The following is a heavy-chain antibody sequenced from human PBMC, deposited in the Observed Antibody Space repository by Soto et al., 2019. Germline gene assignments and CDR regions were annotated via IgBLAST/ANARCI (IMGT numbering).Heavy chain of an antibody. CDR1: GGSISSYY. CDR2: IYYSGST. Sequence: PSETLSLTCTVSGGSISSYYWSWIRQPPGKGLEWIGYIYYSGSTNYNPSLKSRVTISVDTSKNQFSLKLSSVTAADTAVYYCARTEWLRSETSAEYFQHWGQGTLVTVSS. J-gene: IGHJ1*01. V-gene: IGHV4-59*01. D-gene: IGHD5-12*01. CDR3: ARTEWLRSETSAEYFQH.